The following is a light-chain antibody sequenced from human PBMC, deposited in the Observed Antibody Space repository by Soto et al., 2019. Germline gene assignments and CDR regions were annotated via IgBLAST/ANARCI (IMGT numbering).Light chain of an antibody. CDR2: EVS. J-gene: IGLJ2*01. CDR3: SSYAGSTLVV. Sequence: QSALTQPPSASGSPGQSVTISCTGTSSDVRGYNYVSWYQQHPGKAPKLMIYEVSKRPSGVPDRFSGSKSGNTASLTVSGLQAEDEADYYCSSYAGSTLVVFGGGTKLTVL. V-gene: IGLV2-8*01. CDR1: SSDVRGYNY.